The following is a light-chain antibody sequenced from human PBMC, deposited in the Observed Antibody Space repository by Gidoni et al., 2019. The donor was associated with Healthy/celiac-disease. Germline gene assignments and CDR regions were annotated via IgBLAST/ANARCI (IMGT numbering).Light chain of an antibody. CDR2: GAS. CDR3: QQYGSSPLT. J-gene: IGKJ4*01. Sequence: EIVLTQSPGTLSLSPGERATLSCRARQSVSRSYLAWYQQKPGQAPRLLIYGASSRATGTPERFSGSGSGTDFTITISRLEPEDFAVYYCQQYGSSPLTFGGGTKVEIK. CDR1: QSVSRSY. V-gene: IGKV3-20*01.